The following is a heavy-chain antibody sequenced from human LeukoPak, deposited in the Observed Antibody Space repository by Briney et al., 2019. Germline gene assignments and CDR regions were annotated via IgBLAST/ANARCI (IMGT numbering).Heavy chain of an antibody. Sequence: PAGTLRLSCTASGFTFRSYDMHWVRQAPGKGLQWVAVISYDGSNKYHTDSVKGRFTISRENSKTTLYLQMNSLRAEDTAVYYCAKDSEIAAAGSYWYFDLWGRGTLVTVSS. V-gene: IGHV3-30*18. CDR1: GFTFRSYD. CDR2: ISYDGSNK. J-gene: IGHJ2*01. D-gene: IGHD6-13*01. CDR3: AKDSEIAAAGSYWYFDL.